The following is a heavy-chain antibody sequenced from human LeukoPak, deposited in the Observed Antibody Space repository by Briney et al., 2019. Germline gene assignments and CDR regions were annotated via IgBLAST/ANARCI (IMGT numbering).Heavy chain of an antibody. CDR1: GGSISSYY. CDR3: ARTDYFDSSGYKYYFDY. V-gene: IGHV4-59*08. CDR2: IYYSGST. D-gene: IGHD3-22*01. Sequence: SQTLSLTCTVSGGSISSYYWSWIRQPPGKGLEWIGYIYYSGSTNYNPSLKSRVTISVDTSKNQFSPKLSSVTAADTAVYYCARTDYFDSSGYKYYFDYWGPGTLVTVSS. J-gene: IGHJ4*02.